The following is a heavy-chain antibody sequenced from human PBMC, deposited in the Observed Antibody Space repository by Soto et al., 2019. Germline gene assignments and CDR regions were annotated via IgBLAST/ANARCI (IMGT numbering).Heavy chain of an antibody. V-gene: IGHV3-33*01. J-gene: IGHJ4*02. Sequence: QVQLVESGGGVVQPGRSLRLSCAASGFTFSSYGMHWVRQAPGKGLEWVAVIWYDGSNNYYADSVKGRFTISRDNSKNTLYLQMNRLRAEDTAVYYCARWGIAAGDYWGQGTLVTVSS. CDR2: IWYDGSNN. D-gene: IGHD6-13*01. CDR1: GFTFSSYG. CDR3: ARWGIAAGDY.